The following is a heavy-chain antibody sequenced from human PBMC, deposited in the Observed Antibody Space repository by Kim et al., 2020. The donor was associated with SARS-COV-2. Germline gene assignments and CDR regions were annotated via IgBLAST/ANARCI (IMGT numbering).Heavy chain of an antibody. CDR1: GGTFSSYA. D-gene: IGHD2-15*01. Sequence: SVKVSCKASGGTFSSYAISWVRQAPGQGLEWMGGIIPIFGTANYAQRFQGRVTITADESTSTAYMELSSLRSEDTAVYYCATRSGGAYYYGMDVWGQGTTVTVSS. CDR2: IIPIFGTA. CDR3: ATRSGGAYYYGMDV. J-gene: IGHJ6*02. V-gene: IGHV1-69*13.